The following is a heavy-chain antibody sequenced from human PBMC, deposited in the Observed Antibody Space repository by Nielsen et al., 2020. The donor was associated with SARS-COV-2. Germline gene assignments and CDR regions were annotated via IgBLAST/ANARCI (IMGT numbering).Heavy chain of an antibody. D-gene: IGHD3-22*01. CDR2: IEHNGIT. V-gene: IGHV4-34*01. CDR3: AGGFYDSRGYNLVY. J-gene: IGHJ4*02. CDR1: GGSFSGHY. Sequence: SETLSLTCAVYGGSFSGHYWSWIRQAPGKGLEWIGQIEHNGITKYGPSLRSRVTVSRDTSKNQFSLKLSSVTAADTAVYYCAGGFYDSRGYNLVYWGQGNLVTVSS.